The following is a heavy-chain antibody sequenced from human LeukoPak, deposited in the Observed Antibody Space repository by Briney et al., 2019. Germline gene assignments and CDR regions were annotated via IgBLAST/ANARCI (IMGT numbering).Heavy chain of an antibody. D-gene: IGHD6-13*01. CDR1: GGSISSYC. Sequence: PSGTLSLTCTVSGGSISSYCWSWIRQPPGKGPEWIGYIYYSGGTNYNPSLKTRVTISVDTSKNQFSLKLSSVTAADPAVYYCARLGAAAGSRSWFDPWGQGTLV. J-gene: IGHJ5*02. CDR2: IYYSGGT. CDR3: ARLGAAAGSRSWFDP. V-gene: IGHV4-59*01.